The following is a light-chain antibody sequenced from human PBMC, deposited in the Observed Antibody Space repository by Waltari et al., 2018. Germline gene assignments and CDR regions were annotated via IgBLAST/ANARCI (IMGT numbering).Light chain of an antibody. V-gene: IGKV2-28*01. J-gene: IGKJ2*01. CDR1: QSLLHSNGYNY. Sequence: IVMTQSPLSLPVSPGAPASISCRSSQSLLHSNGYNYLDWYLQKPGQSPQLLIYLGSNRASGVPDRFSGSGSGTDFTLKISRVEAEDVGVYYCMQGLQTLYTFGQGTKLEIK. CDR3: MQGLQTLYT. CDR2: LGS.